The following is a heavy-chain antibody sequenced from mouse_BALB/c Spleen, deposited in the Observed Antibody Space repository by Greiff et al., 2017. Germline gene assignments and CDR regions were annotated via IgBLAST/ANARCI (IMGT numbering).Heavy chain of an antibody. CDR2: IYPGSGST. Sequence: LQQPGSELVRPGASVKLSCKASGYTFTSYWMHWVKQRPGQGLEWIGNIYPGSGSTNYDEKFKSKATLTVDTSSSTAYMQLSSLTSEDSAVYYCTKDGNSAYWGQGTLVTVSA. D-gene: IGHD2-1*01. J-gene: IGHJ3*01. CDR3: TKDGNSAY. V-gene: IGHV1S22*01. CDR1: GYTFTSYW.